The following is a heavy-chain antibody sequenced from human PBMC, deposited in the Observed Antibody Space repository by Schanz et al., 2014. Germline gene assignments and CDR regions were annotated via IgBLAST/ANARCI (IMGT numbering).Heavy chain of an antibody. D-gene: IGHD3-9*01. CDR1: GFTFSTYA. Sequence: EVQLVESGGGLGKRGGSLRLSCAASGFTFSTYAMSWVRQAPGKGLEWVSAISGSGGSTYYADSVKGRFTISRDNSKNTLYLHMNSLRAEDTAVYYCAKQIHYDILTGTRTWGQGTLVTVSS. CDR3: AKQIHYDILTGTRT. V-gene: IGHV3-23*04. J-gene: IGHJ5*02. CDR2: ISGSGGST.